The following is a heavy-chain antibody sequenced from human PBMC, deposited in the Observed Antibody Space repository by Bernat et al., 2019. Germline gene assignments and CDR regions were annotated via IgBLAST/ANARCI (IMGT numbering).Heavy chain of an antibody. CDR1: GFTFSNAW. J-gene: IGHJ3*02. D-gene: IGHD2-2*02. Sequence: EVQLVESGGGLVKPGGSLRLSCAASGFTFSNAWMSWVRQAPGKGLEWVGRIKSKTDGETTDYAAPVKGRFTISRDDSKNTLYLQMNSLKTEDTAVYYCTTYTRRRAFDIWGQGTMVTVSS. CDR2: IKSKTDGETT. V-gene: IGHV3-15*01. CDR3: TTYTRRRAFDI.